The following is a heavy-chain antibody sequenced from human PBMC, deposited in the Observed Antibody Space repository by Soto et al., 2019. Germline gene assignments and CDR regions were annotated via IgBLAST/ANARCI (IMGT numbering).Heavy chain of an antibody. CDR1: GLTFGDYS. J-gene: IGHJ4*02. CDR2: IDSRGRTL. Sequence: GGSLRLSCVASGLTFGDYSMSWIRQAPGKGLEWLAFIDSRGRTLSYADSVRGRFTISRDNAENSVYLQMDSLRADDTAVYYCARQAARNYIDSWGQGNSVTVSS. CDR3: ARQAARNYIDS. V-gene: IGHV3-11*01. D-gene: IGHD6-6*01.